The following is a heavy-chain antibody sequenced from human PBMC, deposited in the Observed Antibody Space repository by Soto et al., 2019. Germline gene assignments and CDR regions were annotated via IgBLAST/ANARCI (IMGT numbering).Heavy chain of an antibody. J-gene: IGHJ4*02. CDR1: GGTFSSYT. CDR2: IIPILGIA. CDR3: AREGDGTYFDY. V-gene: IGHV1-69*08. D-gene: IGHD1-26*01. Sequence: QVQLVQSGAEVKKPGSSVKVSCKASGGTFSSYTISWVRQAPGQGLEWMGRIIPILGIANYAQKFQGRVTITADKSTSTAYMELSSLRSEDTAVYYCAREGDGTYFDYWGQGTLVTVSS.